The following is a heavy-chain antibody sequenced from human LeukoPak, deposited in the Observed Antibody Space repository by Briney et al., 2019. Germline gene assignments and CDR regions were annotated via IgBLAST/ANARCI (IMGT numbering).Heavy chain of an antibody. CDR2: IYHSGST. V-gene: IGHV4-59*12. CDR3: ASSIVGATLDP. D-gene: IGHD1-26*01. Sequence: SETLSLTCSVPGDSITIYYWTWIRQPPGKGLEWIGEIYHSGSTNYNPSLKSRVTISVDKSKNQFSLKLSSVTAADTAVYYCASSIVGATLDPWGQGTLVTVSS. J-gene: IGHJ5*02. CDR1: GDSITIYY.